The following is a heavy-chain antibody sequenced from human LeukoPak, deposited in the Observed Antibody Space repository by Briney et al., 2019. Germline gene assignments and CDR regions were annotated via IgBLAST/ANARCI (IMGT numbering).Heavy chain of an antibody. J-gene: IGHJ1*01. D-gene: IGHD2-15*01. Sequence: ASVKVSCKASGYTFNNYGISWVRQAPGQGLEWMGRISAYNGNTNYAQKVQGRVTMTTDTSTSTAYMELRSLRSDDTAVYYCARDSADCSGGSCYSAEYFQHWGQGTLVTVSS. CDR1: GYTFNNYG. CDR3: ARDSADCSGGSCYSAEYFQH. V-gene: IGHV1-18*01. CDR2: ISAYNGNT.